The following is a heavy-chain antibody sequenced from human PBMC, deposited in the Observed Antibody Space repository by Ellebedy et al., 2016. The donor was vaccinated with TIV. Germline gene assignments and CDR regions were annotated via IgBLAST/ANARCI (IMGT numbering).Heavy chain of an antibody. CDR2: ISCRGGTT. CDR1: GFTFSSYA. V-gene: IGHV3-23*01. Sequence: PGGSLRLSCVVSGFTFSSYAMSWVRQAPGKGLEWVSAISCRGGTTYYADSVKGRFTISRDNYKNTLYLQMNSLRAEDTALYYCATDTQTTVMIRGAFDIWGQGTMVTVSS. D-gene: IGHD4-17*01. CDR3: ATDTQTTVMIRGAFDI. J-gene: IGHJ3*02.